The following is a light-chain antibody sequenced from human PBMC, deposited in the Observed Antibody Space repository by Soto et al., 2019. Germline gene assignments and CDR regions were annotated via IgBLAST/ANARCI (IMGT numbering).Light chain of an antibody. CDR3: QQYDILPIT. Sequence: DIQMTQSPSSLFASVGDRVTITCQATQDINIYLNWYQQKPGKAPNLLIYDASNLEIGVPSRFSGSGSGTHFPFTISSLPTEDIETYYCQQYDILPITFGRGTRLEIK. V-gene: IGKV1-33*01. CDR2: DAS. J-gene: IGKJ5*01. CDR1: QDINIY.